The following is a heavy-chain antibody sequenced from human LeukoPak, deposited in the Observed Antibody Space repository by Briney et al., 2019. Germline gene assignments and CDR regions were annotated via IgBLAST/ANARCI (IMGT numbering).Heavy chain of an antibody. Sequence: PSETLSLTCAVHGGSFSGYYWTWIRQPPGQGLEWMGEINHSGGTSYNPSLKSRVTISVDTSKNQFSLKLSSVTAADTAVYYCARGKVVIVAFPFAPWGKGPLSPSPQ. CDR2: INHSGGT. J-gene: IGHJ5*02. CDR3: ARGKVVIVAFPFAP. D-gene: IGHD5-12*01. CDR1: GGSFSGYY. V-gene: IGHV4-34*01.